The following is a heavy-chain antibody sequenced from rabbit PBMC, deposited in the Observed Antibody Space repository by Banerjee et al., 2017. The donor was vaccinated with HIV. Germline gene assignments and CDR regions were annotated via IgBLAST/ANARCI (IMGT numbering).Heavy chain of an antibody. CDR1: GFSFSSSYY. J-gene: IGHJ4*01. CDR3: ARGGNL. V-gene: IGHV1S40*01. Sequence: QSLEESGGDLVKPGASLTLTCTASGFSFSSSYYMCWVRQAPGKGLEWIGCIYGGSGVSTYYASWAKGRFTISEPSSTTVTLQMTSLTVADTATYFCARGGNLWGPGTLVTVS. CDR2: IYGGSGVST.